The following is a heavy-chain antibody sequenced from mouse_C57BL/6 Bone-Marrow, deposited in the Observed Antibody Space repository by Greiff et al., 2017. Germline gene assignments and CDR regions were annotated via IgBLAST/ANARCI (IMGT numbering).Heavy chain of an antibody. J-gene: IGHJ4*01. D-gene: IGHD4-1*01. CDR3: ARQRWDCYTMDY. CDR2: ISNLAYSI. Sequence: EVKLVESGGGLVQPGGSLKLSCAASGFTFSDYGMAWVRQAPRKGPEWVAFISNLAYSIYYADTVTGRFTISRENAKNTLYLEMSSVRSEDTAMYNYARQRWDCYTMDYWGQGTSVTVSS. V-gene: IGHV5-15*01. CDR1: GFTFSDYG.